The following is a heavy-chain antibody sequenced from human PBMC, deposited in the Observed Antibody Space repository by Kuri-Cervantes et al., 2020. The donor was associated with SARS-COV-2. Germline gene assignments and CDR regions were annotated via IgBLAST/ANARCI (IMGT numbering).Heavy chain of an antibody. J-gene: IGHJ3*02. V-gene: IGHV3-15*01. CDR3: ATNYEVLTSDAFDI. CDR1: GFTFSSYW. D-gene: IGHD3-9*01. CDR2: IKPIPDGGTT. Sequence: GESLKISCAASGFTFSSYWMSWVRQAPGKGLEWVGRIKPIPDGGTTDYTAPVKDRFIISRDDSKSTVFLQMNRLKTEDTALYYCATNYEVLTSDAFDIWGQGTMVTVSS.